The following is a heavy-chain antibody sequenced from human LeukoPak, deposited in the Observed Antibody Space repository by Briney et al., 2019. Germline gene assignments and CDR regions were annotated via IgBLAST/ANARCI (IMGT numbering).Heavy chain of an antibody. CDR1: GFIFSNNH. J-gene: IGHJ4*02. Sequence: GGSLRLSCVASGFIFSNNHMYWVRPAPGKGLVWVSRISSDGSSTTYADSVEGRFTISRDNAKSTLYLQMNSLRAEDTAVYYCARHRSGYYADFWGQGTLVTVSS. D-gene: IGHD3-22*01. CDR3: ARHRSGYYADF. CDR2: ISSDGSST. V-gene: IGHV3-74*01.